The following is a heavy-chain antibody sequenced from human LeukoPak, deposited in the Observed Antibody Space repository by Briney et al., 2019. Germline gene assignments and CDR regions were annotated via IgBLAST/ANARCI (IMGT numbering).Heavy chain of an antibody. V-gene: IGHV3-23*01. CDR3: AKRAIVIRAVIIVGFHKEAYYFDY. D-gene: IGHD3-10*01. J-gene: IGHJ4*02. CDR2: ISDSGGST. CDR1: GITLSNYG. Sequence: GGSLRLSCAVSGITLSNYGMSWVRQAPGKGLEWVAGISDSGGSTNYADSVKGRFTISRDNPKNTLYLQMNSLRAEDTAVYFCAKRAIVIRAVIIVGFHKEAYYFDYWGQGALVTVSS.